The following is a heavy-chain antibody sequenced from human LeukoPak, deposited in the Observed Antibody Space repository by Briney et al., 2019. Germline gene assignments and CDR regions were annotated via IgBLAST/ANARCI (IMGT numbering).Heavy chain of an antibody. J-gene: IGHJ4*02. CDR3: ARALQDIVVVPAAAFDY. D-gene: IGHD2-2*01. CDR1: GGSISSSSYY. CDR2: IYYSGST. Sequence: SETLSLTCTVSGGSISSSSYYWGWISQPPGKGLEWIGSIYYSGSTYYNPSLKSRVTISVDTSKNQFSLKLSSVTAADTAVYYCARALQDIVVVPAAAFDYWGQGTLVTVSS. V-gene: IGHV4-39*01.